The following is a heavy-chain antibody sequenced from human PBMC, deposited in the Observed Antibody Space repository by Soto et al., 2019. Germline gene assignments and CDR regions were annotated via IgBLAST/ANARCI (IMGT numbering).Heavy chain of an antibody. J-gene: IGHJ6*03. CDR2: IKQDGSEK. D-gene: IGHD3-10*01. V-gene: IGHV3-7*01. CDR3: ARDELLLWFGEFDAVVDYYYYYMDV. Sequence: GGSLRLSCAASGFTFSSYWMSWVRQAPGKGLEWVANIKQDGSEKYYVDSVKGRFTISRDNAKNSLYLQMNSLRAEDTAVYYCARDELLLWFGEFDAVVDYYYYYMDVWGKGTTVTVSS. CDR1: GFTFSSYW.